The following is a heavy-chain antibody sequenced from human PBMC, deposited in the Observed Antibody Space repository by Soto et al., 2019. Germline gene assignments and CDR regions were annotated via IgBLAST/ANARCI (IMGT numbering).Heavy chain of an antibody. CDR1: GYTFTGYG. D-gene: IGHD3-10*01. V-gene: IGHV1-18*01. CDR2: ISAYNGNT. J-gene: IGHJ6*02. Sequence: ASVKVSCKASGYTFTGYGISWVRQAPGQGLEWMGWISAYNGNTNYAQKLQGRVTMTTDTSTSTAYMELRSLRSDDTAVYYCARANYILGYYGMDVWGQVTTVTVSS. CDR3: ARANYILGYYGMDV.